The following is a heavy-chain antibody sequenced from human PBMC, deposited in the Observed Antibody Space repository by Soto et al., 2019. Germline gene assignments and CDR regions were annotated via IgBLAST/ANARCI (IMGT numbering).Heavy chain of an antibody. D-gene: IGHD2-2*01. Sequence: ASVKVSCKTSGYTFSNYGITWVRQAPGQPLEWLGWISLYSDGTNYAQKFQGRVSMTTDASTTTAYMELRSLRSDDTAVYYCARVVPGAEAWFGPWGQGTLVTVSS. CDR3: ARVVPGAEAWFGP. CDR2: ISLYSDGT. J-gene: IGHJ5*02. V-gene: IGHV1-18*01. CDR1: GYTFSNYG.